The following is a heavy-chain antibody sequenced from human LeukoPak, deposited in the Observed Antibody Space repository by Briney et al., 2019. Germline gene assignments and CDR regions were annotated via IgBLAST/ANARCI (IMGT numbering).Heavy chain of an antibody. Sequence: PSETLSLTCTVSGGSISSYYWSWIRQPAGKGLEWIGRIYTSGSTNYNPSLKSRVTMSVDTSKNQFSLKLSSVTVADTAVYYCARDILTIFGVGGWFDPWGQGTLVTVSS. J-gene: IGHJ5*02. CDR3: ARDILTIFGVGGWFDP. D-gene: IGHD3-3*01. CDR2: IYTSGST. CDR1: GGSISSYY. V-gene: IGHV4-4*07.